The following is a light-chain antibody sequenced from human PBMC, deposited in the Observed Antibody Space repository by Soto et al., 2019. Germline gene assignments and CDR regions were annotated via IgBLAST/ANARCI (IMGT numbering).Light chain of an antibody. V-gene: IGLV2-14*01. Sequence: QSVLTQPASVSGSPGQSFTISCTGTSSDIGAYNYVSWYQQYPGKAPKLMIYGVTNRPSGVSNRFSGSKTGNTASLTISGLQAEDEADYYCFSHRSGDSHVFGTGTKVTVL. CDR3: FSHRSGDSHV. J-gene: IGLJ1*01. CDR1: SSDIGAYNY. CDR2: GVT.